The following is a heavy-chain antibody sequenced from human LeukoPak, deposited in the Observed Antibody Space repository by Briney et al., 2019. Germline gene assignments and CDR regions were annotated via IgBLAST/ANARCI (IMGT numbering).Heavy chain of an antibody. CDR3: VRDGFYSDSSGYPFGY. Sequence: KTGGSLRLSCAASGFTFSTYSMSWVRRAPGKGLEWVSCITSSNYMYYADSVKGRFTISRDNAKNSLYLQMNSLRAEDTAVYYCVRDGFYSDSSGYPFGYWGQGSPVTVSS. J-gene: IGHJ4*02. CDR1: GFTFSTYS. D-gene: IGHD3-22*01. CDR2: ITSSNYM. V-gene: IGHV3-69-1*01.